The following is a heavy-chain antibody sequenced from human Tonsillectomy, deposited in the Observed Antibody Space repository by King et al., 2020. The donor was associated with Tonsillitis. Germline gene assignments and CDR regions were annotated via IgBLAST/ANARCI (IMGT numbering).Heavy chain of an antibody. V-gene: IGHV3-53*01. CDR3: ARLTGGFDY. J-gene: IGHJ4*02. CDR2: ISTAGTT. Sequence: QLVQSGGVLIQPGGSLRVSCSASGFNVSTNYMTLVRQPPGKGLEWVSVISTAGTTYYADYVRGRFTISRDNSKNTLYLQTNSLRADDTAVYHCARLTGGFDYWGQGTLVTVSA. CDR1: GFNVSTNY. D-gene: IGHD7-27*01.